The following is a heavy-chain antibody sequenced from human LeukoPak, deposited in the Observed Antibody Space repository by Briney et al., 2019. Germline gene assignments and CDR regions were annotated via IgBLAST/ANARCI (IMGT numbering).Heavy chain of an antibody. D-gene: IGHD3-3*01. CDR1: GYTFTGYY. J-gene: IGHJ4*02. CDR3: ASTPYYDFWSGSLYYFDY. Sequence: ASVKVSCKASGYTFTGYYTHWVRQAPGPGLEWMGWINPNSGGTNYAQKFQGRVTMTRDTSISTAYMELSRLRSDDTAVYYCASTPYYDFWSGSLYYFDYWGQGTLVTVSS. CDR2: INPNSGGT. V-gene: IGHV1-2*02.